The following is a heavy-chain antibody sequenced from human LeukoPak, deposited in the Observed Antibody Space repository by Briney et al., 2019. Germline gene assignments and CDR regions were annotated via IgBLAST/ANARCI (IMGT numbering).Heavy chain of an antibody. Sequence: GGSLRLSCAASGFTFSSYAMSWVRQAPGKGLEWVSAISGSGGSTYYADSVKGRFTISRDNAKNTLYLQMNSLRAEDTAVYYCALSAVGAYAFDIWGQGTMVTVSS. V-gene: IGHV3-23*01. CDR2: ISGSGGST. D-gene: IGHD1-26*01. CDR1: GFTFSSYA. CDR3: ALSAVGAYAFDI. J-gene: IGHJ3*02.